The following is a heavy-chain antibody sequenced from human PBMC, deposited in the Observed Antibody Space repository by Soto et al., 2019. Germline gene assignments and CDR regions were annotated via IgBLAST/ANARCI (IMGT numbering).Heavy chain of an antibody. D-gene: IGHD2-15*01. V-gene: IGHV5-10-1*01. Sequence: GASLKISCKASGYKFTTFWLNWVRQTPGKGLEWLGRIDPTDSFTNYSPPFEGHVTISVDRSISTAYLHWNSLQASDTAIYYCARPASGGSRDAFDVWGQGTTVNVS. CDR3: ARPASGGSRDAFDV. CDR2: IDPTDSFT. CDR1: GYKFTTFW. J-gene: IGHJ3*01.